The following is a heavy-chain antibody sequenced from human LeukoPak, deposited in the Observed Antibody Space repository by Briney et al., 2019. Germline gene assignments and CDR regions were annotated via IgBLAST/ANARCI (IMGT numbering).Heavy chain of an antibody. CDR1: GGSISSYY. D-gene: IGHD3-22*01. Sequence: SETLSLTCTVSGGSISSYYWSWIRQPPGKGLEWIGEINHSGSTNYNPSLKSRVTISVDTSKNQFSLKLSSVTAADTAVYYCASDYYDSIFWGQGTLVTVSS. CDR3: ASDYYDSIF. V-gene: IGHV4-34*01. J-gene: IGHJ4*02. CDR2: INHSGST.